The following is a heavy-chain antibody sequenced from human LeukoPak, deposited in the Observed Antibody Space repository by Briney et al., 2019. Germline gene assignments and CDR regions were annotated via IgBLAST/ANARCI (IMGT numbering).Heavy chain of an antibody. D-gene: IGHD2-15*01. CDR3: ARGAYCSGGSCYYY. J-gene: IGHJ4*02. V-gene: IGHV4-39*07. CDR2: IYYSGST. CDR1: GGSISSSSYY. Sequence: SETLSLTCTVSGGSISSSSYYWGWIRQPPGKGLEWIGSIYYSGSTYYNPSLKSRVTISVDTSKNQFSLKLSSVTAADTAVYYCARGAYCSGGSCYYYWGQGTLVTVSS.